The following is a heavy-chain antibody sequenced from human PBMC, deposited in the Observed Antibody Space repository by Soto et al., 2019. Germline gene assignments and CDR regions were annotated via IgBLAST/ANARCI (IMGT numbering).Heavy chain of an antibody. J-gene: IGHJ4*02. D-gene: IGHD6-19*01. CDR3: ARDAAVPGESDRFDY. Sequence: PSETLSLTCAVSGDSIKTNNWWSWVRQPPGKGLEWIGEVYHHGLTNYNPSLKSRVTMSVDTSRNQFSLRLTSVTAADTAIYYCARDAAVPGESDRFDYWGQGTLVTVSS. V-gene: IGHV4-4*02. CDR2: VYHHGLT. CDR1: GDSIKTNNW.